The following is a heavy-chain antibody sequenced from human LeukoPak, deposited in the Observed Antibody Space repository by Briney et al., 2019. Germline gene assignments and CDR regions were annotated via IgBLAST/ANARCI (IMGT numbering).Heavy chain of an antibody. CDR2: IYHSGST. Sequence: SETLSLTCTVSGYSISSGYYWGWIRQPPGKGLEWIGSIYHSGSTYYNPSLKSRVTISVDTSKNQFSLKLSSVTAADTAVYYCARHRAAMVRGVRDNWFDPWGQGTLVTVSS. CDR3: ARHRAAMVRGVRDNWFDP. J-gene: IGHJ5*02. V-gene: IGHV4-38-2*02. D-gene: IGHD3-10*01. CDR1: GYSISSGYY.